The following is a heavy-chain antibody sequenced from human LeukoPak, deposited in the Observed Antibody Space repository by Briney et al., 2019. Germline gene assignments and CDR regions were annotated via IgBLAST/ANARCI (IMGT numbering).Heavy chain of an antibody. CDR1: SGSISSYY. J-gene: IGHJ4*02. CDR2: IYHSGTT. Sequence: PETLSLTCTVSSGSISSYYWSWIRQPPGKGLEWIAYIYHSGTTNYNPSLKSRVTISVDTSKNQFSLKVGSVTAADTAVYYCASIVGGSSYFDSWGLGTLVTVSS. CDR3: ASIVGGSSYFDS. V-gene: IGHV4-59*01. D-gene: IGHD2-15*01.